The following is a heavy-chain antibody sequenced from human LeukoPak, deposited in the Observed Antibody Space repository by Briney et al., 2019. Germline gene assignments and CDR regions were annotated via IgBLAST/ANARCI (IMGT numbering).Heavy chain of an antibody. J-gene: IGHJ4*02. D-gene: IGHD6-13*01. CDR3: ARGSSSWYKRVFDY. CDR2: IYYSGST. CDR1: GGSISSYY. V-gene: IGHV4-59*01. Sequence: SETLSLTCTVSGGSISSYYWSWIRQPPGKGLEWIGYIYYSGSTNYNPSLKSRVTISVDTSKNQFSLKLSSVPAADTAVYYCARGSSSWYKRVFDYWGQGTLITVSS.